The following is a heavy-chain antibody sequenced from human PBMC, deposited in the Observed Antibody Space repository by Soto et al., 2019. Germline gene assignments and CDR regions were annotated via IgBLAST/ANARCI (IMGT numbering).Heavy chain of an antibody. CDR1: GFTVSSNY. CDR3: ARGNSSSWPSYYYYGMDV. J-gene: IGHJ6*02. CDR2: IYSGGST. V-gene: IGHV3-66*01. Sequence: EVQLVESGGGLVQPGGSLRLSCAASGFTVSSNYMSWVRQAPGKGLEWVSVIYSGGSTYYADSVKGRFTISRDNSKNTLYLQMNSLRAEDTAVYYCARGNSSSWPSYYYYGMDVWGQGTTVTVSS. D-gene: IGHD6-13*01.